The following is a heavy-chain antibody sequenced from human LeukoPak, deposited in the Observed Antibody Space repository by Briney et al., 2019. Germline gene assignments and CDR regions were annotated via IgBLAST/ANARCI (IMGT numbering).Heavy chain of an antibody. CDR1: GFTFSNFD. CDR3: AKDSGGFGEFYHGMDV. V-gene: IGHV3-30*18. D-gene: IGHD3-10*01. J-gene: IGHJ6*02. CDR2: FANDGSNQ. Sequence: PGGSLRLSCAASGFTFSNFDIHWVRQAPGKGLEGVAAFANDGSNQNYADSVKGRFTISRDNSKKTLYLQMNSLRAGDTAVYYCAKDSGGFGEFYHGMDVWGQGTTVTVSS.